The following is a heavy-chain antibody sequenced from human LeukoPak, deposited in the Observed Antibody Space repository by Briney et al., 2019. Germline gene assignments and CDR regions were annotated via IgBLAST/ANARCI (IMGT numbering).Heavy chain of an antibody. D-gene: IGHD3-10*01. V-gene: IGHV1-2*02. Sequence: EASVKVSCKASGYTFTGYYMHWVRQAPGQGLEWMGWINPNSGGTNYAQKFQGRVTMTRDTSISTAYMELSRLRSDDTAVYYCARVSPNYYGSGRLDWWGQGTLVTVPS. J-gene: IGHJ4*02. CDR2: INPNSGGT. CDR3: ARVSPNYYGSGRLDW. CDR1: GYTFTGYY.